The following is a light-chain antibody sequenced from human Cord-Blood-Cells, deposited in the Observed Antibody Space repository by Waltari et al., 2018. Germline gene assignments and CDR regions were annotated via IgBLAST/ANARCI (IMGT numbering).Light chain of an antibody. V-gene: IGLV2-23*01. CDR2: EDS. J-gene: IGLJ3*02. CDR1: SSDVGSYNL. CDR3: CSYAGSSTWV. Sequence: QSALTQPASVSGSPGQSITISCTGTSSDVGSYNLVSWYQQHQGKAPQLMISEDSNSAPGVSHHLSGAKSCNTASLTISGLKAEHDADYYCCSYAGSSTWVFGGGTKLTVL.